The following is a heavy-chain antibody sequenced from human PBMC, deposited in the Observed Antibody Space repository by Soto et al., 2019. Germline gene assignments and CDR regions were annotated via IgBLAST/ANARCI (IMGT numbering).Heavy chain of an antibody. J-gene: IGHJ4*02. CDR2: ISGSGGST. CDR3: AKDRRQGATIFGVVIPLMDY. CDR1: GFTFSSYA. D-gene: IGHD3-3*01. Sequence: GGSLRLSCAASGFTFSSYAMSWVRQAPGKGLEWVSAISGSGGSTYYADSVKGRFTISRDNSKNTLYLQMNSLRAEDTAVYYCAKDRRQGATIFGVVIPLMDYWGQGTLVTVSS. V-gene: IGHV3-23*01.